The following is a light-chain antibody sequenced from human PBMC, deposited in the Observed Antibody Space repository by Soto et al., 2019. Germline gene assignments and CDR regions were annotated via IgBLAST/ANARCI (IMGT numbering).Light chain of an antibody. Sequence: DIVMTQSPDSLAVSLGERASINCKSSQTVLYSSNKKNYLAGYQQKPGQPPKLLIYWASTRESGVPYRVSGSGRGTDFSLTLSSRQAEDGAVYYCQQYYSTTWTFGQGTKVEIK. CDR2: WAS. V-gene: IGKV4-1*01. J-gene: IGKJ1*01. CDR1: QTVLYSSNKKNY. CDR3: QQYYSTTWT.